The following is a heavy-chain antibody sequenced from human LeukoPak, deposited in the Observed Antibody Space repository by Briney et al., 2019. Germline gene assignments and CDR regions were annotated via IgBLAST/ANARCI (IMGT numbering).Heavy chain of an antibody. CDR1: GCTFSSYA. J-gene: IGHJ4*02. V-gene: IGHV1-69*01. D-gene: IGHD3-3*01. CDR2: IIPIFGTA. Sequence: SLKVSCKASGCTFSSYAISWVRPAPGQGLEWMGGIIPIFGTANYAQKFQGRVTITADESTSTAYMELSSLRSEDTAVYYCARSPITIFGVARIYYFDYWGQGTLVTVSS. CDR3: ARSPITIFGVARIYYFDY.